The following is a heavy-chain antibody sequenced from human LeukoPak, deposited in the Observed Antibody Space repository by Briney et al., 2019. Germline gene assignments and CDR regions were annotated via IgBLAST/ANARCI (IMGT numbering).Heavy chain of an antibody. CDR2: IYTSGST. D-gene: IGHD1-26*01. J-gene: IGHJ4*02. V-gene: IGHV4-4*07. Sequence: KPSETLSLTCTVSGDSISGYYWTWIRQPAGKGLEWIGRIYTSGSTNYNPSLKSRVTMSVDTSKNQFSLKMSSLTAADTAMYYCARVRGGSGSYGHFDSWGQGTLVTVSS. CDR1: GDSISGYY. CDR3: ARVRGGSGSYGHFDS.